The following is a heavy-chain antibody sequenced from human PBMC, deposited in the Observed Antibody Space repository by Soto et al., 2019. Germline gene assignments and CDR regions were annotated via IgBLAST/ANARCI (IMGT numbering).Heavy chain of an antibody. CDR1: GGTFSSYA. V-gene: IGHV1-69*13. CDR2: IIPIFGTA. J-gene: IGHJ6*02. D-gene: IGHD3-10*01. Sequence: ASVKVSCKASGGTFSSYAISWVRQAPGQGLEWMGGIIPIFGTANYAQKFQGRVTITADESTSTAYMELSSLRSEDTAVYYCASTMVRGVITYYYYGMDVWGQGTTVTVSS. CDR3: ASTMVRGVITYYYYGMDV.